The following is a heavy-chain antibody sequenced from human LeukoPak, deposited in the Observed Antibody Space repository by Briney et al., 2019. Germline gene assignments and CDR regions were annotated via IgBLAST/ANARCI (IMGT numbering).Heavy chain of an antibody. CDR1: GFTFSSYA. CDR2: ISGSGGST. CDR3: AKYEVRRYYFDY. Sequence: GGSLRLSCAASGFTFSSYAMSWVRQAPGKGLEWVSAISGSGGSTYYADSVEGRFTISRDNSKNTLYLQMNSLRAEDTAVYYCAKYEVRRYYFDYWGQGTLVTVSS. D-gene: IGHD1-14*01. J-gene: IGHJ4*02. V-gene: IGHV3-23*01.